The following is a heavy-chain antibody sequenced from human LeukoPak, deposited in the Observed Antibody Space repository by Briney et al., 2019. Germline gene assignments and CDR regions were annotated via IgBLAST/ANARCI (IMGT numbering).Heavy chain of an antibody. J-gene: IGHJ1*01. V-gene: IGHV1-69*04. CDR3: ARVEAYCGGDCSEYFQH. CDR1: GGTFSSYA. CDR2: IIPIFGIA. Sequence: SVKVSCTASGGTFSSYAISWVRQAPGQGLEWMGRIIPIFGIANYAQKFQGRVTITADKSTSTAYMELSSLRSEDTAVYYCARVEAYCGGDCSEYFQHWGQGTLVTVSS. D-gene: IGHD2-21*02.